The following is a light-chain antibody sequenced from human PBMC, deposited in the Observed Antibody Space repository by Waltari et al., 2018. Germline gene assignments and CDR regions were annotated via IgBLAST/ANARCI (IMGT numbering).Light chain of an antibody. V-gene: IGLV8-61*01. J-gene: IGLJ3*02. Sequence: QTVVTQEPSLSVSPGGTVTLTRALSSGSLSTTSYATSYQQTTGQAPRTLVYKANARSSGVPDRFSGSILGNTAALTITGAQADDESDYYCALYMGSGIGVFGGGTRLTVL. CDR1: SGSLSTTSY. CDR3: ALYMGSGIGV. CDR2: KAN.